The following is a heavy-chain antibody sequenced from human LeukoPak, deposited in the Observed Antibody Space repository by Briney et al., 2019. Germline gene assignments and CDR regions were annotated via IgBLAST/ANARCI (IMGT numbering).Heavy chain of an antibody. Sequence: PGGSLRLSCAASGFTFSSYAMSWVRQAPGKGLEWVSAIRGSGGSTYYADSVKGRFTISRDNSKNTLYLQMNSLRAEDTAVYYCAKVDSSSWYGGAFDIWGQGTMVTVSS. CDR2: IRGSGGST. J-gene: IGHJ3*02. CDR3: AKVDSSSWYGGAFDI. D-gene: IGHD6-13*01. CDR1: GFTFSSYA. V-gene: IGHV3-23*01.